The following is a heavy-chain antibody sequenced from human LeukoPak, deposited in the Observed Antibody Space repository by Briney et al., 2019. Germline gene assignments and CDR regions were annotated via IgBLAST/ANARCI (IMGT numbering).Heavy chain of an antibody. CDR2: ISGSGGST. J-gene: IGHJ4*02. CDR1: GFTFSSYG. V-gene: IGHV3-23*01. D-gene: IGHD3-9*01. Sequence: SGGSLRLSCAASGFTFSSYGMSWVRQAPGKGLEWVSAISGSGGSTYYADSVKGRFTISRDNSKNTLYLQMNSLRAEDTAVYYCAKGTRYFDWLPPIDDWGQGTLVTVSS. CDR3: AKGTRYFDWLPPIDD.